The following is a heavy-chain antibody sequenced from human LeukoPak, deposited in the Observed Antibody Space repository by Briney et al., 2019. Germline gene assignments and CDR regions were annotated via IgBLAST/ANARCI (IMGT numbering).Heavy chain of an antibody. CDR1: GGSFSGYY. Sequence: KPSETLSLTCAVYGGSFSGYYWSWFRRPPGRGLEWIGEINHSGSTNYNPSHKRRVTISVDTSKNQFSLKMSSVTAADTAVYYGGRDGDSSGWYVSDYWGQGTLVTVSS. D-gene: IGHD6-19*01. J-gene: IGHJ4*02. V-gene: IGHV4-34*01. CDR2: INHSGST. CDR3: GRDGDSSGWYVSDY.